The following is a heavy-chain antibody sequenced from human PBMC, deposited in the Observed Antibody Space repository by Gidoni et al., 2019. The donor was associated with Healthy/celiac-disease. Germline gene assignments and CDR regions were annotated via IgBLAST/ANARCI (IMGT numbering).Heavy chain of an antibody. CDR1: GFTFSGYA. D-gene: IGHD3-10*01. Sequence: EVQLLESGGGLVQPGGSLLLSCAAAGFTFSGYAMSWVRQAPGKGLEWVSAISGSGGSTYYADSVKGRFTISRDNSKNTLYLQMNSLRAEDTAVYYCAKGPGSSGTDNWFDPWGQGTLVTVSS. J-gene: IGHJ5*02. CDR2: ISGSGGST. V-gene: IGHV3-23*01. CDR3: AKGPGSSGTDNWFDP.